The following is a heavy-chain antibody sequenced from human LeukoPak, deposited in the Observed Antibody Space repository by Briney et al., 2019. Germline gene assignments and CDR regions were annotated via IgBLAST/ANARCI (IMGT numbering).Heavy chain of an antibody. Sequence: PGGSLRLSCAASGFTVSSNYMSWVRQAPGKGLEWVSVIYSGGSTYYADSVKGRFTISRDNSKNTLYLQMNSLRAEDTAVYYCAKDRFIAVAGTRNAYYMDVWGKGTTVTVSS. V-gene: IGHV3-53*01. CDR2: IYSGGST. CDR3: AKDRFIAVAGTRNAYYMDV. J-gene: IGHJ6*03. CDR1: GFTVSSNY. D-gene: IGHD6-19*01.